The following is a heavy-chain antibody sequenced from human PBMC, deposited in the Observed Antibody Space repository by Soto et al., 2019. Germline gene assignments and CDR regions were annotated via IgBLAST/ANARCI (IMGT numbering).Heavy chain of an antibody. Sequence: SGPTLVNPTETLTLTCSVSGFSLTDGRMGVSWIRQPPGKALEWLAHFFSDAERSYSTSMQSRLNMYKDSSGSQVVLTMTNMAPADTATYFCARMDGDYNYYGLDVWGHGIAVTVSS. J-gene: IGHJ6*02. D-gene: IGHD4-17*01. CDR2: FFSDAER. CDR3: ARMDGDYNYYGLDV. V-gene: IGHV2-26*01. CDR1: GFSLTDGRMG.